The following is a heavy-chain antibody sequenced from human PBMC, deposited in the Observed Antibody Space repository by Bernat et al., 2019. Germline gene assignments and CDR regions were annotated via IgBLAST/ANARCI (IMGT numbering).Heavy chain of an antibody. CDR1: GFTFSTYV. Sequence: EVQLLESGGGLVQPGGSLRISCAAPGFTFSTYVMTWVRQAPGKGLEWVSAISGSGGTRYYAESVKGRFTISRDNSRNTLYLQMDSLRAEDTAVYYCAKGADGSSGRFSYYSYMDVWGKGTSVTVSS. V-gene: IGHV3-23*01. CDR3: AKGADGSSGRFSYYSYMDV. D-gene: IGHD6-6*01. J-gene: IGHJ6*03. CDR2: ISGSGGTR.